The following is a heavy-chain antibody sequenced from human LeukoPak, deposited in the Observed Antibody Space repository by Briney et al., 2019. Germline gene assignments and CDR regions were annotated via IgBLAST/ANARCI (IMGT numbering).Heavy chain of an antibody. Sequence: PGGSLRLSCAASGFTFSSYSMNWVRQAPGKGLEWVSYISSSSSTIYYADSVKGRFTISRDNAKNSLYLQMNNLRAEDTAVYYCARAFRYFDWLSTSPEYNWFDPWGQGTLVTVSS. CDR3: ARAFRYFDWLSTSPEYNWFDP. D-gene: IGHD3-9*01. CDR1: GFTFSSYS. J-gene: IGHJ5*02. V-gene: IGHV3-48*01. CDR2: ISSSSSTI.